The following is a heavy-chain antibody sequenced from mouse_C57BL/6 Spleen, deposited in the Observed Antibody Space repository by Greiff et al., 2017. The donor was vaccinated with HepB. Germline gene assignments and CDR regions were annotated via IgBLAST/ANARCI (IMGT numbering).Heavy chain of an antibody. CDR1: GYTFTSYW. Sequence: VQLQQPGAELVRPGSSVKLSCKASGYTFTSYWMHWVKQRPIQGLEWIGNIDPSDSETHYNQKFKDKATLTVDKSSSTAYMQLSSLTSEDSAVYYCAREDYGSREFDYWGQGTTLTVSS. J-gene: IGHJ2*01. V-gene: IGHV1-52*01. CDR2: IDPSDSET. D-gene: IGHD1-1*01. CDR3: AREDYGSREFDY.